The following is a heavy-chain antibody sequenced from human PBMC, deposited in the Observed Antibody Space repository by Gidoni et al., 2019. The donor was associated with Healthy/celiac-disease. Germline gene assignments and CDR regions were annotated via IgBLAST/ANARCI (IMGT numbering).Heavy chain of an antibody. CDR3: AREAVSGSYSY. CDR2: IYTSGST. CDR1: GGSISSGSYY. Sequence: QVQLQESGPGLVKPSQTLSLTCTVSGGSISSGSYYWSWIRQPAGKGLEWIGRIYTSGSTNYNPSLKSRVTISVDTSKNQFSLKLSSVTAADTAVYYCAREAVSGSYSYWGQGTLVTVSS. J-gene: IGHJ4*02. D-gene: IGHD1-26*01. V-gene: IGHV4-61*02.